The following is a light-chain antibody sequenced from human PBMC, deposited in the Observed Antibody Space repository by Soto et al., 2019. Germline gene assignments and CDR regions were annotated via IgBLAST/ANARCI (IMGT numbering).Light chain of an antibody. CDR1: QSVRSN. CDR2: GAF. CDR3: QQYNDWPLT. V-gene: IGKV3-15*01. J-gene: IGKJ1*01. Sequence: EIVMTQSPVTLSVSPGERATLSCRASQSVRSNLAWYQQKPGQAPSLLIYGAFTRATGIPTRFSGTGSGTEFTLTISSLQSEDFALYYCQQYNDWPLTFGRGTKVDIK.